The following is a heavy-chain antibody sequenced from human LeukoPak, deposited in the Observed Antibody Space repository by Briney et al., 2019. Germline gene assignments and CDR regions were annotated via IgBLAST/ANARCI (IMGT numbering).Heavy chain of an antibody. CDR2: ISSSSSYI. J-gene: IGHJ4*02. CDR1: GFTFSSYR. Sequence: SGGSLRLSCAASGFTFSSYRMYWVRQAPGKGLVWVSSISSSSSYIYYADSVKGRFTISRGNAKNSLYLQMNSLRAEDTAVYYCATGGSSYDSPFDNWGQGTLVTVSS. V-gene: IGHV3-21*01. CDR3: ATGGSSYDSPFDN. D-gene: IGHD5-12*01.